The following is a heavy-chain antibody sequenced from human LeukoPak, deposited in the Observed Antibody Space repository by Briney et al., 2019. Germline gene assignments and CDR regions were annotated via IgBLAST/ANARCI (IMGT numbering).Heavy chain of an antibody. CDR3: ARSRDILTGYCFDY. CDR2: IYYSGST. V-gene: IGHV4-59*01. D-gene: IGHD3-9*01. Sequence: SETLSLTCTVSGGSISSYYWSWIRQPPGKGLEWIGYIYYSGSTKYNPSLKSRVTISVDTSKKQFSLKLSSVTAADTAVYYCARSRDILTGYCFDYWGQGTLVTVSS. CDR1: GGSISSYY. J-gene: IGHJ4*02.